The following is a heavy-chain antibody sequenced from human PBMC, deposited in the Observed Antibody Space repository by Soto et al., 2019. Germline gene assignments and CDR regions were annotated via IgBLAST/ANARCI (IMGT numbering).Heavy chain of an antibody. V-gene: IGHV4-59*01. J-gene: IGHJ4*02. Sequence: QVQLQESGPGLVKPSETLSHTCTVSGGSISDYQWNWIRQSPGEGLEWIGYIYYSGRTNYNPSLKSRLATSADASPKQFSLSLRSVPAADTAVYYCARMRGLGEISPYFAYWGQGTLVSVSS. CDR2: IYYSGRT. D-gene: IGHD3-16*02. CDR3: ARMRGLGEISPYFAY. CDR1: GGSISDYQ.